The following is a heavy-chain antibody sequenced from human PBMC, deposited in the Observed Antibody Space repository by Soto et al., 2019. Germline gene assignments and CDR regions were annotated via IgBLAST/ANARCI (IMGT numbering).Heavy chain of an antibody. J-gene: IGHJ5*02. V-gene: IGHV4-59*01. CDR2: IYYSGST. Sequence: SETLSLTCTVSGGSISSYYLSWIRQPPGKGLEWIGYIYYSGSTNYNPSLKSRVTISVDTSKNQFSLKLSSVTAADTAVYYCARVATGYYYGSEKTGWFDPWGQGTLVTVSS. CDR1: GGSISSYY. CDR3: ARVATGYYYGSEKTGWFDP. D-gene: IGHD3-10*01.